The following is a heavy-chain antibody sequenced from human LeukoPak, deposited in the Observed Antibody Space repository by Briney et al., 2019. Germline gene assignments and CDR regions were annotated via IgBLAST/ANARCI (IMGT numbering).Heavy chain of an antibody. V-gene: IGHV3-7*01. J-gene: IGHJ4*02. Sequence: GGSLRLSCTASGFTFSDYWMTWVRQAPGKGPEWVANIKQDGSQRYYVDSVRGRFTISRDNSKNTLYLQMNSLRAEDTAVYYCARGKWLLPYYFDYWGQGTLVTVSS. CDR1: GFTFSDYW. CDR3: ARGKWLLPYYFDY. CDR2: IKQDGSQR. D-gene: IGHD3-22*01.